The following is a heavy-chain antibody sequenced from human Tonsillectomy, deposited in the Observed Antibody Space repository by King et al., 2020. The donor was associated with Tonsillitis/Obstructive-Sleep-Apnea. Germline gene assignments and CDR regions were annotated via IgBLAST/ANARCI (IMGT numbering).Heavy chain of an antibody. V-gene: IGHV2-5*02. Sequence: TLKESGPTLVKPTQTLTLTCTFSGFSLSTSGVGVGWIRQPPGKALEWLALIYWDDDKRYSPSLKSRLTITKDTSKNQVVLTMTSMDPVDTATYYCAQVPGHSDNSGCYYGGFDSWGQGTLVTVSS. CDR1: GFSLSTSGVG. J-gene: IGHJ4*02. D-gene: IGHD3-22*01. CDR2: IYWDDDK. CDR3: AQVPGHSDNSGCYYGGFDS.